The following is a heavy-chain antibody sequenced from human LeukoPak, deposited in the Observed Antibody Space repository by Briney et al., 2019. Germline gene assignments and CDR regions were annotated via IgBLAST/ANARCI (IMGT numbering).Heavy chain of an antibody. CDR1: GFTFSSYS. CDR3: ARGGSSLFVEFDY. Sequence: PGGSLRLSCAASGFTFSSYSMNWVRQAPGKGLEWVSSISSSSSYIYYADSVKGRFTISRDNAKNSLYLQMNSLRAEDTAVYYCARGGSSLFVEFDYWGQGTLVTVSS. D-gene: IGHD6-6*01. J-gene: IGHJ4*02. CDR2: ISSSSSYI. V-gene: IGHV3-21*01.